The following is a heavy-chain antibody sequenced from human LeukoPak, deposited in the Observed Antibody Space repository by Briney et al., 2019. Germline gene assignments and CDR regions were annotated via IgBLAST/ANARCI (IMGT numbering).Heavy chain of an antibody. J-gene: IGHJ6*02. Sequence: GGSLRLSCAASGFTFSSYAMSWVRQAPGKGLEWVSAISGSGGSTYYADSVKGRFTISRDNSKNTLYLQMNSLRAEDTAVYYCXKGXWFGELLHGMDVWGQGTTVTVSS. CDR2: ISGSGGST. CDR3: XKGXWFGELLHGMDV. D-gene: IGHD3-10*01. CDR1: GFTFSSYA. V-gene: IGHV3-23*01.